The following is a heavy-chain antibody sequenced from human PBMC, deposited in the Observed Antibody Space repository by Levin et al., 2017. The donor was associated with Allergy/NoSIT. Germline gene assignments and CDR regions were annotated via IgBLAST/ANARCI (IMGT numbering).Heavy chain of an antibody. V-gene: IGHV4-39*01. CDR3: ARVQLGGRGYCSGGSCYEGVFDY. CDR2: LYYSGNT. Sequence: SETLSLTCTVSGGSISSSSYYWGWIRQPPGKGLEWIGSLYYSGNTYYNSSLKSRVTISVDTSKNQFSLKLFSVIAADTAVYYCARVQLGGRGYCSGGSCYEGVFDYWGQGTLVTVSS. CDR1: GGSISSSSYY. J-gene: IGHJ4*02. D-gene: IGHD2-15*01.